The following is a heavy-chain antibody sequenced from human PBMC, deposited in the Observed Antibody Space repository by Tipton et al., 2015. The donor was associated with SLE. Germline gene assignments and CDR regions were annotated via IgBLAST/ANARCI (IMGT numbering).Heavy chain of an antibody. Sequence: TLSLTCTVSGGSIRSSFWTWIRQRPGKGLEWIGYVYYSGTTKYNPSLNSRLTISLDTSKNQFSLRLFSVTAADTAVYYCARNPGYWGRGTLVTVSS. CDR3: ARNPGY. CDR1: GGSIRSSF. V-gene: IGHV4-59*08. D-gene: IGHD1-14*01. CDR2: VYYSGTT. J-gene: IGHJ4*02.